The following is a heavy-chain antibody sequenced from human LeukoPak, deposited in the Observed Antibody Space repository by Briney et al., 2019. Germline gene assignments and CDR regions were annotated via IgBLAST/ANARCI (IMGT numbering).Heavy chain of an antibody. D-gene: IGHD6-13*01. Sequence: SETLSLTCTVSGGSIGSYYWSWIRQPPGKGLEWIGYIYYSGSTNYNPSLKSRVTISVDTSKNQFSLKLSSVTAADTAVYYCARFSSWPVWGQGTLVTVSS. V-gene: IGHV4-59*08. CDR3: ARFSSWPV. J-gene: IGHJ4*02. CDR1: GGSIGSYY. CDR2: IYYSGST.